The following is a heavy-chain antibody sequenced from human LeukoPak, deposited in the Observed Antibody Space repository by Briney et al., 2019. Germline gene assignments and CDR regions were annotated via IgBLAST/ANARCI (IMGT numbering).Heavy chain of an antibody. CDR2: VNAGGGNT. V-gene: IGHV3-23*01. CDR1: GFTFDNYR. J-gene: IGHJ4*02. D-gene: IGHD1-26*01. Sequence: EGSLRLSCAASGFTFDNYRMSWVRQAPGKGLEWVSTVNAGGGNTYYADSVKGRFTISRDNSKSTLILQMNSLRVEDTALYYCTKRVKYGGTWDHFADWGQGTLVTVSS. CDR3: TKRVKYGGTWDHFAD.